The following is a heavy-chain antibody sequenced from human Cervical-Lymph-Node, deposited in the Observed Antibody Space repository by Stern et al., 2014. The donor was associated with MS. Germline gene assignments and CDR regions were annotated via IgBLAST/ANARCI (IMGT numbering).Heavy chain of an antibody. CDR1: GYNFTDYG. D-gene: IGHD4-23*01. V-gene: IGHV1-3*04. CDR2: SNTGNGNR. Sequence: QVQLGQSGAEVKKPGASVKVSCKTAGYNFTDYGIIWVRQAPGQRIEWMGWSNTGNGNRRYSQKIQGRVTITRDTSASTAYMELSSLRSEDTAVYYCARTGTVVTSGYYYGMDVWGQGTTVTVSS. CDR3: ARTGTVVTSGYYYGMDV. J-gene: IGHJ6*02.